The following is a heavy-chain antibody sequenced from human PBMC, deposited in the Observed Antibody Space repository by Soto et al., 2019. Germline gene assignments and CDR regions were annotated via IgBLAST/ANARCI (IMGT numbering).Heavy chain of an antibody. CDR1: GDSFSGYW. V-gene: IGHV5-10-1*01. CDR3: ARQIYDSDTGPNFQYYFDS. J-gene: IGHJ4*02. CDR2: IDPSDSQT. D-gene: IGHD3-22*01. Sequence: GESRKISCRGSGDSFSGYWITWVRQKPGKGLEWMGRIDPSDSQTYYSPSFRGHVTISVTKSITTVFLQWSSLRASDTAMYYCARQIYDSDTGPNFQYYFDSWGQGTPVTVSS.